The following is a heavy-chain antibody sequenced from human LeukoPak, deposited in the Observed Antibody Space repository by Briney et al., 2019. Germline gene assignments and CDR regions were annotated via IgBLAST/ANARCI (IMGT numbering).Heavy chain of an antibody. V-gene: IGHV5-51*01. J-gene: IGHJ4*02. CDR1: RHSFHSQW. D-gene: IGHD2-21*02. CDR2: IYHDDSDT. Sequence: GESLKISCKGPRHSFHSQWIGWVRQMPGKGLEWMGIIYHDDSDTRYSPSFQGQVTISADKSISTAYLQWNSLEASDSAIYYCARRGDSDFRIDWGQGTLVTVSS. CDR3: ARRGDSDFRID.